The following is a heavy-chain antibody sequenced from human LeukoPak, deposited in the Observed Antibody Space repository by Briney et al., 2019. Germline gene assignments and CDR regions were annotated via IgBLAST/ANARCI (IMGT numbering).Heavy chain of an antibody. D-gene: IGHD2-15*01. Sequence: SETLSLTCTVSGGSISSYYWTWVRQPAGKGLEWIGYIYYSGSTNYNPSLKSRVTISVDTSKNQFSLKLSSVTAADTAVYYCARGAIAASDAFDIWGQGTMVTVSS. CDR1: GGSISSYY. J-gene: IGHJ3*02. CDR2: IYYSGST. CDR3: ARGAIAASDAFDI. V-gene: IGHV4-59*01.